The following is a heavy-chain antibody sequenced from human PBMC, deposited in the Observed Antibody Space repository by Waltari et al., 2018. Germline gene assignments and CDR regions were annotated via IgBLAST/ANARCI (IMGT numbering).Heavy chain of an antibody. J-gene: IGHJ4*02. Sequence: EVQLVETGGGLIQPGGSLRLSCVASGFTASNHFMYWRRQAPGKGLEWVALIYSRGDTYHADSVKGRFTISRDNSQNTLYLQMNSLRVEDTAVYFCARKTDSGGSGGFWGQGTRVTVSS. CDR2: IYSRGDT. CDR3: ARKTDSGGSGGF. D-gene: IGHD3-22*01. V-gene: IGHV3-53*02. CDR1: GFTASNHF.